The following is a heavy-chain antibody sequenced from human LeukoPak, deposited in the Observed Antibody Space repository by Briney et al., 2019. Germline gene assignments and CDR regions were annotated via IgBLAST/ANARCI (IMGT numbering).Heavy chain of an antibody. J-gene: IGHJ4*02. CDR1: GYTFTGYY. CDR2: TNPNTGDT. Sequence: ASVKVSCKASGYTFTGYYMHWVRQAPGQGLEWMGWTNPNTGDTMHAQKFQGRVTMTRDTSIDIAYMELSSLTSDDTAMYYCARAAYCGGDCLIYWGQGTLVTVS. D-gene: IGHD2-21*02. CDR3: ARAAYCGGDCLIY. V-gene: IGHV1-2*02.